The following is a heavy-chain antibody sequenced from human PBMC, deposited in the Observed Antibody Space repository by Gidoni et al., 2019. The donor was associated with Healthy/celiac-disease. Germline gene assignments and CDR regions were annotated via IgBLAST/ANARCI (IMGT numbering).Heavy chain of an antibody. CDR2: IDWDDDK. D-gene: IGHD3-22*01. V-gene: IGHV2-70*01. CDR3: ARIIRSSGYYYYYYGMDV. J-gene: IGHJ6*02. CDR1: GFSLSTSGMC. Sequence: QVTLRESGPALVKPTQTLTLTCTFSGFSLSTSGMCVSWIRQPPGKALEWLALIDWDDDKYYSTSLKTRLTISKDTSKNQVVLTMTNMDPVDTATYYCARIIRSSGYYYYYYGMDVWGQGTTVTVSS.